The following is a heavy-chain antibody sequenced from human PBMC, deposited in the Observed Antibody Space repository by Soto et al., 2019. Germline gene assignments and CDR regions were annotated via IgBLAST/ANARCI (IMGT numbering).Heavy chain of an antibody. J-gene: IGHJ4*02. CDR2: ISAYNGNT. V-gene: IGHV1-18*01. CDR1: GYTFTSYG. CDR3: ATATGEGDCSSTSGYGIAAAYYFDY. Sequence: ASVKVSCKASGYTFTSYGISWVRQAPGQGLEWMGWISAYNGNTNYAQKLQGRVTMTTDTSTSTAYMELRSLRSDDTAVYYCATATGEGDCSSTSGYGIAAAYYFDYWGQGTLVTVSS. D-gene: IGHD2-2*01.